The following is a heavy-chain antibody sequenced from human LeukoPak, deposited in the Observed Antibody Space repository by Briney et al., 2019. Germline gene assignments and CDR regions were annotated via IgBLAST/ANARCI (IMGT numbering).Heavy chain of an antibody. V-gene: IGHV3-11*04. J-gene: IGHJ6*03. CDR1: GFTFSDYY. CDR3: ASCPNYYYYMDV. CDR2: ISSSGSTT. Sequence: GGSLRLSCAASGFTFSDYYMSWIRQAPGKGLEWVSYISSSGSTTFYSDSVKGRFTISRDNAKNSLSLQMNNLRAEDTAVYYCASCPNYYYYMDVWGKGTTVTVSS.